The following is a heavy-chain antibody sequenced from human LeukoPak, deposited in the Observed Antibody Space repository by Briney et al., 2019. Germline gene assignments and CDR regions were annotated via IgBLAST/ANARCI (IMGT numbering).Heavy chain of an antibody. CDR1: GGTFSSYA. CDR2: IIPIFGTA. V-gene: IGHV1-69*13. J-gene: IGHJ4*02. D-gene: IGHD6-13*01. CDR3: ASSGAAAGTFGRY. Sequence: SVKVSCKASGGTFSSYAISWVRQAPGQGLEWMGGIIPIFGTANYAQKFQGGVTITADESTSTAYMELSSLRSEDTAVYYCASSGAAAGTFGRYWGQGTLVTVSS.